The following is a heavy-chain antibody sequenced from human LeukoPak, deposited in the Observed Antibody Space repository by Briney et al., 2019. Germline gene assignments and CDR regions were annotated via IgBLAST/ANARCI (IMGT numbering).Heavy chain of an antibody. CDR3: ARVQSSSWGYAFDI. J-gene: IGHJ3*02. D-gene: IGHD6-13*01. Sequence: ASVKVSCKASGYTFTTYNINWVRQAPGQGLEWMGWITADNGNTNYAQRFQGRVTMTTDTSTSTVYMELRSLRSDDTAVYYCARVQSSSWGYAFDIWGQGTMVTVSS. CDR1: GYTFTTYN. V-gene: IGHV1-18*01. CDR2: ITADNGNT.